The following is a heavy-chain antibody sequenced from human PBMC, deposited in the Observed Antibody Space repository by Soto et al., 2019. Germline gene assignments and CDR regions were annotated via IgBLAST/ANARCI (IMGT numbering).Heavy chain of an antibody. D-gene: IGHD2-15*01. CDR1: GFTFSSYG. V-gene: IGHV3-33*01. CDR2: IRYDGSNK. CDR3: EREENAPPVVVDANYGMDV. J-gene: IGHJ6*02. Sequence: QVQLVESGGGVVQPGRSLRLSCAASGFTFSSYGMHWVRQAPGKGLEWVAVIRYDGSNKYYSDSVKGRFTISRDNSKNTLYLQMNSLRDEDTAVYYGEREENAPPVVVDANYGMDVWGQGTTVTVSS.